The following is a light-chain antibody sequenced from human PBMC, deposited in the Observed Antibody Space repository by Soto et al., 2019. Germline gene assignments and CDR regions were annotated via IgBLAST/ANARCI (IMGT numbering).Light chain of an antibody. V-gene: IGLV2-14*03. CDR1: SSDIGAYNF. CDR3: TSWTTSTTMI. J-gene: IGLJ2*01. Sequence: QSALTQPASVSGSPGQSITISCTGTSSDIGAYNFVSWYQQHPGKAPKLMLYDVNIRYSGVSNRFSGSKSGNTASLTISGLQAEDVADYYCTSWTTSTTMIFGGGTKVTVL. CDR2: DVN.